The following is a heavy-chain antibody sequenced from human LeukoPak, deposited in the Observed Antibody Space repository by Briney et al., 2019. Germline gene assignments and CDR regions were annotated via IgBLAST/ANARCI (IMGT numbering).Heavy chain of an antibody. CDR3: ARDKFLEWSSGFYGMDV. CDR1: GYTFTSYY. J-gene: IGHJ6*02. Sequence: ASVKVSLKASGYTFTSYYMHWVRQAPGQGLEWMGIINPSGGSTSYAQKFQGRVTMTRDTSTSTVYMELSSLRSEDTAVYYCARDKFLEWSSGFYGMDVWGQGTTVMVSS. V-gene: IGHV1-46*01. CDR2: INPSGGST. D-gene: IGHD3-3*01.